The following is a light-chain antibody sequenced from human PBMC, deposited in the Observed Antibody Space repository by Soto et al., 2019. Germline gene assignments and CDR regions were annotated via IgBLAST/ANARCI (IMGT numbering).Light chain of an antibody. Sequence: DIVMTQSPDSLAVSLGERATINCKSSQSVLYSSTNTNSLAWYQQKPGQPPKLLIYWASTRESGVPDRFSGGGSGTDFTLTISSLQAEDVAVYYCQQYYSPPYTFGQGTKLELK. CDR1: QSVLYSSTNTNS. CDR3: QQYYSPPYT. J-gene: IGKJ2*01. CDR2: WAS. V-gene: IGKV4-1*01.